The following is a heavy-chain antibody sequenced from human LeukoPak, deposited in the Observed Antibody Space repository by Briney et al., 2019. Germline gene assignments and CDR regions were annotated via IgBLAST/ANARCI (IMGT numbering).Heavy chain of an antibody. CDR2: IYLGDSDT. V-gene: IGHV5-51*01. CDR3: ARRCYYVSRRSCDDGFDM. J-gene: IGHJ3*02. D-gene: IGHD3-22*01. CDR1: GYSFISYW. Sequence: PGESLKISCKGSGYSFISYWIGWVRQVPGKGLEWMGIIYLGDSDTRYSPSFQGQVTISADKSISAAYLQWSSLKASDTAMYYCARRCYYVSRRSCDDGFDMWGQGTTVTVSS.